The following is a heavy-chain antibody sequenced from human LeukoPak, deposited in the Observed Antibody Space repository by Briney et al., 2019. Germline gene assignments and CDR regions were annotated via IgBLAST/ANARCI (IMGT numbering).Heavy chain of an antibody. V-gene: IGHV4-30-2*01. CDR2: IYHSGST. CDR3: AREGGSGSYYYFDY. J-gene: IGHJ4*02. D-gene: IGHD1-26*01. Sequence: SETLSLTCAVSGGSISSGGYSWSWTRQPPGKGLEWIGYIYHSGSTYYNPSLKSRVTISVDRSKNQFSLKLSSVTAADTAVYYCAREGGSGSYYYFDYWGQGTLVTVSS. CDR1: GGSISSGGYS.